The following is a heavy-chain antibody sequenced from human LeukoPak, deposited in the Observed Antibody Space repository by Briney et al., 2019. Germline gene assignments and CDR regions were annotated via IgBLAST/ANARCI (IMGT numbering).Heavy chain of an antibody. CDR2: VFDSGGA. V-gene: IGHV4-59*13. D-gene: IGHD4-17*01. CDR3: AAALGRYGDYSRGYYLDY. Sequence: PSETLSLTCTVSGASISDYYWSWVRQPPGQGLEWIGYVFDSGGANYNPSLKSRVTISVDTSKNQFSVKLGSVTAADTAVYYCAAALGRYGDYSRGYYLDYWGQGTLVTVSS. CDR1: GASISDYY. J-gene: IGHJ4*02.